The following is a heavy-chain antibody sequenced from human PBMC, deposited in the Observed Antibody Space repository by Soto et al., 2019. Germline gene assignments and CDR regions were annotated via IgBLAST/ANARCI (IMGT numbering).Heavy chain of an antibody. CDR1: GFTVSSNY. V-gene: IGHV3-66*01. J-gene: IGHJ6*02. CDR2: IYSGGST. D-gene: IGHD2-15*01. CDR3: ARDSVLRYCSGGSCYSPEGGYYYYGMDV. Sequence: GSLRLSCAASGFTVSSNYMSWVRQARGKGLEWVSVIYSGGSTYYADSVKGRFTISRDNSKNTLYLQMNSLRAEDTAVYYCARDSVLRYCSGGSCYSPEGGYYYYGMDVWGQGTTVTVSS.